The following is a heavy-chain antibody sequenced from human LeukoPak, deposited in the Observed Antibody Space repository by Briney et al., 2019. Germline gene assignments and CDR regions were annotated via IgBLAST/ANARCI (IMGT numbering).Heavy chain of an antibody. CDR1: GYTFTGYY. CDR3: ARDLERYCSSTSCYKVFDP. V-gene: IGHV1-2*06. D-gene: IGHD2-2*02. CDR2: INPNSGGT. J-gene: IGHJ5*02. Sequence: ASVKVSCKASGYTFTGYYMHWVRQAPGQGLEWMGRINPNSGGTNYAQKFQGRVTMTRDTSISTAYMDLSRLRSDDTAVYYCARDLERYCSSTSCYKVFDPWGQGTLVTVSS.